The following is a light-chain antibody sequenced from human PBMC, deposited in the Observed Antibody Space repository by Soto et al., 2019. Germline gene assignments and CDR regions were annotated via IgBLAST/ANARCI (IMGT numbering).Light chain of an antibody. Sequence: QSALTQPASVSGSPGQSVTISCTGTRSDIGDYNYVSWYQQHPGKVPKLLIYEVNKRPSGVSNRFSGSKSANSASLTISGLQAEDEADYFCSSFTTTRLYVFGRGTKGTVL. V-gene: IGLV2-14*01. J-gene: IGLJ1*01. CDR1: RSDIGDYNY. CDR3: SSFTTTRLYV. CDR2: EVN.